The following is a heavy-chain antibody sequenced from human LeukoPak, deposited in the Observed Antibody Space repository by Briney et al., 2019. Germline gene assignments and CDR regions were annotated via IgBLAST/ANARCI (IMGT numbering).Heavy chain of an antibody. CDR1: GGTFSSYA. CDR3: AGTASGWSQEGGRYFDY. J-gene: IGHJ4*02. D-gene: IGHD6-19*01. V-gene: IGHV1-69*05. Sequence: GASVKVSCKASGGTFSSYATSWVRQAPGQGLEWMGGIIPIFGTANYAQKFQGRVTITTDESTSTAYMELSSLRSEDTAVYYCAGTASGWSQEGGRYFDYWGQGTLVTVSS. CDR2: IIPIFGTA.